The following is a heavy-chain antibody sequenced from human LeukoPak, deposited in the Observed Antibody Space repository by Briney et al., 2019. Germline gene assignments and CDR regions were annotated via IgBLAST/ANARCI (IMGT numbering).Heavy chain of an antibody. CDR2: ISYDGSKK. CDR1: GFTFSSYA. V-gene: IGHV3-30*04. Sequence: GGSLRLSCAASGFTFSSYAMHWVRQAPGRGLEWVALISYDGSKKYYADSVKGRFTISRDNSKNTLYLQMNSLRAEDTGVYYCARVDRTVTTYYSDYWGQGTLVTVSS. D-gene: IGHD4-17*01. CDR3: ARVDRTVTTYYSDY. J-gene: IGHJ4*02.